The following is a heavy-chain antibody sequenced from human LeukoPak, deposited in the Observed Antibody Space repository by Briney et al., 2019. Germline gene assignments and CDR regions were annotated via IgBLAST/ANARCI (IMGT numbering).Heavy chain of an antibody. D-gene: IGHD3-10*01. J-gene: IGHJ4*02. Sequence: GGPLKLSWAAPGLPFSTYAMHGVGKAPAKGREWVAVISYDGSEKYYADSVKGRFTISRDNSKNTLYLQMNSLRAEDTAVYYCARERTGNFDYWGQGTLVTVSS. CDR2: ISYDGSEK. V-gene: IGHV3-30-3*01. CDR3: ARERTGNFDY. CDR1: GLPFSTYA.